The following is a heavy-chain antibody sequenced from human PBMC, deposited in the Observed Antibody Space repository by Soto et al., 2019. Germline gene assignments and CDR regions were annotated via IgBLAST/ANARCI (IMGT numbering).Heavy chain of an antibody. CDR2: IIPIFGTA. CDR1: GVTFSSYA. V-gene: IGHV1-69*06. Sequence: ASLKGSCKASGVTFSSYAISWVRQAPGQGLEWMGGIIPIFGTANYAQKFQGRVTITADKSTSTAYMELSSLRSEDTAVYYCARGGVATTLALDYWGQGTLVTVSS. D-gene: IGHD5-12*01. J-gene: IGHJ4*02. CDR3: ARGGVATTLALDY.